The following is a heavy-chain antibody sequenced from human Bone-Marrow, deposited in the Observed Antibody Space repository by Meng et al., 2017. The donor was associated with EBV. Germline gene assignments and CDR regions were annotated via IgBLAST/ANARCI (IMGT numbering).Heavy chain of an antibody. D-gene: IGHD3-22*01. CDR1: GDSIGSSHW. J-gene: IGHJ4*02. CDR3: ARDYYGYNYFDY. V-gene: IGHV4-4*02. Sequence: VQLQEAGPGLWKPSGTLSLTCDVSGDSIGSSHWWSWVRQPPGKGLEWIGKIYHSGSTSYNPSLKSRVTISVDKSKSQFSLKLTSVTAADTAVYYCARDYYGYNYFDYWGQGTLVTVSS. CDR2: IYHSGST.